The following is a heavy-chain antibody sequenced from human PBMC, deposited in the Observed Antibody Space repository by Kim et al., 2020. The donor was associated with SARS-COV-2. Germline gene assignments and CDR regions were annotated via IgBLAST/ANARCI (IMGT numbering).Heavy chain of an antibody. J-gene: IGHJ4*02. CDR3: ARDEMATMIRLYG. CDR1: GGTFSSYA. V-gene: IGHV1-69*13. Sequence: SVKVSCKASGGTFSSYAISWVRQAPGQGLEWMGGIIPIFGTANYAQKFQGRVTITADESTSTAYMELSSLRSEDTAVYYCARDEMATMIRLYGWGQGTLVTVSS. D-gene: IGHD5-12*01. CDR2: IIPIFGTA.